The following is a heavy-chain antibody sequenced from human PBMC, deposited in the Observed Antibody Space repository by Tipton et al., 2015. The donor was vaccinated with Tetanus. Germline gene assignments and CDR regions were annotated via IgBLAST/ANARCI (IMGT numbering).Heavy chain of an antibody. Sequence: LRLSCTVSGGSISSYYWSWIRQPPGKGLEWIGYIYYSGSTNYNPSLKSRVTISVDTSKNQFSLKLSSVTAADTAVYYCARDQSGGDPNDAFDIWGQGTMVTVSS. D-gene: IGHD2-21*02. CDR1: GGSISSYY. CDR3: ARDQSGGDPNDAFDI. J-gene: IGHJ3*02. V-gene: IGHV4-59*01. CDR2: IYYSGST.